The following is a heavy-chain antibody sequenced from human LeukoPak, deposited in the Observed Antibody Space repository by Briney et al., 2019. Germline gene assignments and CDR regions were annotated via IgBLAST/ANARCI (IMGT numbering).Heavy chain of an antibody. V-gene: IGHV3-48*04. CDR2: ISSGGSTI. J-gene: IGHJ6*04. D-gene: IGHD3-10*02. CDR3: AELGITMIGGV. CDR1: GFTFSSYS. Sequence: GGSLRLSCAASGFTFSSYSMNWVRQAPGKGLEWVSYISSGGSTIYYADSVKGRFTISRDNAKNSLYLQVNSLRAEDTAVYYCAELGITMIGGVWGKGTTVTISS.